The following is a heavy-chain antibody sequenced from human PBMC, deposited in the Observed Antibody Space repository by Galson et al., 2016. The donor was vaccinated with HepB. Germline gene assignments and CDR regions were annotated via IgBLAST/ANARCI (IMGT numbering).Heavy chain of an antibody. Sequence: SLRLSCAASGFTFDDYTMHWVRQAPGKGLEWVSLVSWDATNIYYADSVKGRFTISRDTSKNSLYLQMNSLTSEDTALYYCARETTIWGNGFQYWGQGTLVTVSS. CDR1: GFTFDDYT. CDR2: VSWDATNI. V-gene: IGHV3-43*01. CDR3: ARETTIWGNGFQY. J-gene: IGHJ4*02. D-gene: IGHD4-23*01.